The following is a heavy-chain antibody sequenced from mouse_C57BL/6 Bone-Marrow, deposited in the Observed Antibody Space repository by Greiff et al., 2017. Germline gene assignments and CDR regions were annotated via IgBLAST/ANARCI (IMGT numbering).Heavy chain of an antibody. J-gene: IGHJ4*01. CDR1: GYTFTSYG. CDR2: IYPRSGNT. Sequence: QVQLQQSGAELARPGASVKLSCKASGYTFTSYGISWVKQRTGQGLEWIGEIYPRSGNTYYNEKFKGKATLTADKSSSTAYMELRSLTSEDSAVYFWAREGYYYGLYAMDYWGQGTSVTVSS. CDR3: AREGYYYGLYAMDY. D-gene: IGHD1-1*01. V-gene: IGHV1-81*01.